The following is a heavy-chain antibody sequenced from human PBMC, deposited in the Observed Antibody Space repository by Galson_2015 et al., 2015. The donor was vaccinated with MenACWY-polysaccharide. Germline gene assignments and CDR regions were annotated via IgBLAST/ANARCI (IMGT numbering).Heavy chain of an antibody. Sequence: SLRLSCAASGFTFSSYGMHWVRQAPGKGLEWVTYITYDGSDQNYARSVKGRFTISRDNSKSMLYLQMDSLRAEDTAVYHCAKREARNSGPFDVWGHGTTVIVSS. V-gene: IGHV3-30*18. D-gene: IGHD6-19*01. CDR2: ITYDGSDQ. CDR1: GFTFSSYG. J-gene: IGHJ6*02. CDR3: AKREARNSGPFDV.